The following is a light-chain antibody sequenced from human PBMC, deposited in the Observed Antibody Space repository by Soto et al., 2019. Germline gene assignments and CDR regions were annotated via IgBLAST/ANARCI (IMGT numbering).Light chain of an antibody. V-gene: IGKV3-20*01. J-gene: IGKJ1*01. Sequence: IVMTQSPATLSVSPGERVTLSCRASETVRTNLAWFQQKPGQTPRLLIYGPSGRATGIPDRIRGSGSGTDFTLTISGLEPEDFAVYYCQQFQSSLRTFGQGTQVEV. CDR3: QQFQSSLRT. CDR2: GPS. CDR1: ETVRTN.